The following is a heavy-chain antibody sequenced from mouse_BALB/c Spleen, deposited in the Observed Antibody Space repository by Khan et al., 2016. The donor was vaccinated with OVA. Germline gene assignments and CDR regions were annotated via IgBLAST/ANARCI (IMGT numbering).Heavy chain of an antibody. V-gene: IGHV5-6*01. J-gene: IGHJ3*01. D-gene: IGHD1-1*01. Sequence: EVELVESGGDVVKPGGSLKLSCAASGFTFSTYGMSWVRQTPDKRLEWVATVSTGGHYTYYPDTVKGRFTISRDNAKNTLSLQMNSLKSEDTAMFYCARLAYYYDSEGFAYWGQGTLVTVSS. CDR3: ARLAYYYDSEGFAY. CDR1: GFTFSTYG. CDR2: VSTGGHYT.